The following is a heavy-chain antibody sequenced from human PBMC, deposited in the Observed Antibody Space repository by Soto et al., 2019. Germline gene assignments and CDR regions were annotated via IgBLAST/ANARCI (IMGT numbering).Heavy chain of an antibody. V-gene: IGHV3-30*18. J-gene: IGHJ4*02. CDR2: ISYDGSNK. D-gene: IGHD3-3*01. CDR3: AKDIYASDFWSGSDY. CDR1: GFTFSSYG. Sequence: GSLRLSCAASGFTFSSYGMHWVRQAPGKGLEWVAVISYDGSNKYYADSVKGRFTISRDNSKDTLYLQMNSLRAEDTAVYYCAKDIYASDFWSGSDYWGQGT.